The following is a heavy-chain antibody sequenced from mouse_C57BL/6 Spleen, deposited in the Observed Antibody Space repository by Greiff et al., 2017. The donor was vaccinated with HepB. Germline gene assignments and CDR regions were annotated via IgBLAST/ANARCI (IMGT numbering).Heavy chain of an antibody. CDR3: ARDREGDFDY. V-gene: IGHV5-4*01. CDR2: VSDGGSYT. D-gene: IGHD3-1*01. CDR1: GFTFSSYA. Sequence: DVKLVESGGGLVKPGGSLKLSCAASGFTFSSYAMSWVRQTPEKRLEWVATVSDGGSYTYYPDNVKGRFTISRDNAKNNLYLQMSHLKSEDTAMYYCARDREGDFDYWGQGTTLTVSS. J-gene: IGHJ2*01.